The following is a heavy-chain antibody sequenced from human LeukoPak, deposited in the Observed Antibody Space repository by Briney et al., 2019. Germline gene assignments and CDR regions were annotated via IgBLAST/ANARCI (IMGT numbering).Heavy chain of an antibody. J-gene: IGHJ3*02. CDR2: VSGYDGRT. V-gene: IGHV1-18*01. CDR3: ARDYYNDYEDTFDI. D-gene: IGHD4-11*01. CDR1: GYTFPSYG. Sequence: ASVKLSCKASGYTFPSYGISWVRQPPGQGLEWMGWVSGYDGRTNYAQNLQGRVTVTAETSTSTVYMELRSLRSDDTAMYYCARDYYNDYEDTFDIWGQGTMVTVSS.